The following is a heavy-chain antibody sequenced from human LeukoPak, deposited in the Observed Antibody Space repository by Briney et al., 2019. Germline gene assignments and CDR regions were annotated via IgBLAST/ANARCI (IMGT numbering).Heavy chain of an antibody. Sequence: PSETLSLTCTVSGGSISSSSYYWGWIRQPPGKGLEWIGSIYYSGSTYYNPSLKSRVTISVDTSKNQFSLKLSSVTAADTAVYYCARCNPLMRRMGATDYWGQGTLVTVSS. D-gene: IGHD1-26*01. J-gene: IGHJ4*02. CDR2: IYYSGST. V-gene: IGHV4-39*07. CDR1: GGSISSSSYY. CDR3: ARCNPLMRRMGATDY.